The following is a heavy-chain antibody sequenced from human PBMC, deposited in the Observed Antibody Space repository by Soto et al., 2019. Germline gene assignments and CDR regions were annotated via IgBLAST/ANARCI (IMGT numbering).Heavy chain of an antibody. Sequence: QVQLVQSGAEVKKPGASVKVSCKTSGYTFTSYDIHWVRQATGQGPEWMGWMNPYSGNTVYAQKFQGRIIMTRNTSMSTAYMELGSLRSEDTAVYYCARTRFGAVAGTWGQGTLVTVSS. J-gene: IGHJ5*02. CDR2: MNPYSGNT. D-gene: IGHD6-19*01. CDR3: ARTRFGAVAGT. V-gene: IGHV1-8*01. CDR1: GYTFTSYD.